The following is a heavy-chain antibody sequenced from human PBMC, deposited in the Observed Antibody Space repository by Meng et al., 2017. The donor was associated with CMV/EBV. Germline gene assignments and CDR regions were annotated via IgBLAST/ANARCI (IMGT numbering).Heavy chain of an antibody. CDR2: ISWNSGSI. D-gene: IGHD2-2*01. CDR3: ARSGVVVPAARTKNLDY. CDR1: GFTFDDYA. J-gene: IGHJ4*02. V-gene: IGHV3-9*01. Sequence: SLKISCAASGFTFDDYAMHWVRQAPGKGLEWVSGISWNSGSIGYADSVKGRFTISRDNAKNSLYLQMNSLRAEDTAVYYCARSGVVVPAARTKNLDYWGQGTLVTVSS.